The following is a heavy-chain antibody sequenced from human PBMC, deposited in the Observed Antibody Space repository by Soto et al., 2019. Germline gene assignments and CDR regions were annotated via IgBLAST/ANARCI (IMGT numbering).Heavy chain of an antibody. D-gene: IGHD1-26*01. CDR1: GGSISSSSYY. J-gene: IGHJ4*02. Sequence: SETLSLTCTVSGGSISSSSYYWGWIRQPPGKGLEWIGSIYYSGSTYYNPSLKSRVTISVDTSKNQFSLKLSSVTAADTAVYYCARHSRLVGWELLSCNFDYWGQGTLVTVSS. CDR2: IYYSGST. V-gene: IGHV4-39*01. CDR3: ARHSRLVGWELLSCNFDY.